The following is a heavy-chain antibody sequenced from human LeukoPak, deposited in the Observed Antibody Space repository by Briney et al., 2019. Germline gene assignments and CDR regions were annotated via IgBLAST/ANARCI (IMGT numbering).Heavy chain of an antibody. CDR1: GGSFSGYS. J-gene: IGHJ4*02. V-gene: IGHV4-34*01. CDR3: ARGLGITVTTEAVFDY. Sequence: PSETLSLTCAVYGGSFSGYSWSWIRQPPGKGLEYIGEINHSGSTNYNPSLKSRVTISVDTSKNQFSLKLSSVTAADTAVYYCARGLGITVTTEAVFDYWGQGTLVTVSS. CDR2: INHSGST. D-gene: IGHD4-17*01.